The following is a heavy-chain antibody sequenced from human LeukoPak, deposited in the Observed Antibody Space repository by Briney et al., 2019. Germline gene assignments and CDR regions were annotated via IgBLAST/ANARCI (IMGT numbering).Heavy chain of an antibody. CDR1: GGSISSYY. J-gene: IGHJ4*02. V-gene: IGHV4-59*08. CDR3: ARLASSGWSHCDY. CDR2: IYSSGST. D-gene: IGHD6-19*01. Sequence: SETLSLTCSVSGGSISSYYWSWIRQPPGKGLEWIGYIYSSGSTYYNPSLKSRVTISVDTSKNQFSLKMNSVTAADTAVYYCARLASSGWSHCDYWGQGTLVTVSS.